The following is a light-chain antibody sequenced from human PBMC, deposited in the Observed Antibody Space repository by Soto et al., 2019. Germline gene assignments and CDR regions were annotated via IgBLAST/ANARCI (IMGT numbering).Light chain of an antibody. CDR2: EVN. J-gene: IGLJ3*02. V-gene: IGLV2-14*01. CDR1: SSDVGGYNF. CDR3: SSWTSSTTHV. Sequence: QSALTQPASVSGSHGQSITISCTGTSSDVGGYNFVSWYQQHPGKAPKLMIYEVNNRPSGVSNRFSGSKSGNTASLTISGLQAEDEADYYCSSWTSSTTHVLGGGTKLTVL.